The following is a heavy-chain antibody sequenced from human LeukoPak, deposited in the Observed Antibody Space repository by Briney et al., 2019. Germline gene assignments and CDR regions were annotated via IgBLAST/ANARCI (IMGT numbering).Heavy chain of an antibody. Sequence: SETLSLTCAVYGGSFSGYYWSWIRQPPGKGLEWIGEINHSGSTNYNPSLKSRVTISVDTSKNQFSLKLSSVTAADTAVYYCARGVRGYSNGEGYWGQGTLVTVSS. CDR3: ARGVRGYSNGEGY. D-gene: IGHD5-18*01. J-gene: IGHJ4*02. CDR1: GGSFSGYY. V-gene: IGHV4-34*01. CDR2: INHSGST.